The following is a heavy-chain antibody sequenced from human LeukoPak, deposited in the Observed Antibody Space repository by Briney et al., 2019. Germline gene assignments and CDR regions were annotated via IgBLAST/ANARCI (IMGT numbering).Heavy chain of an antibody. Sequence: ASVKVSCKASGYTFTGYYMHWVRQAPGQGLEWMGWINPSSGGTNYAQKFQGRVTMTRDTSISTAYMELSRLRSDDTAVYYCAREVGGATNNYFDYWGQGTLVTVSS. CDR2: INPSSGGT. V-gene: IGHV1-2*02. J-gene: IGHJ4*02. D-gene: IGHD1-26*01. CDR3: AREVGGATNNYFDY. CDR1: GYTFTGYY.